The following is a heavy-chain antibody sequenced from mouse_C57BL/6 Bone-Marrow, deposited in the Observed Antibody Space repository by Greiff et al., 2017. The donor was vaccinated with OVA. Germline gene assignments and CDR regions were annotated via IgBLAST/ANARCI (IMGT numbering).Heavy chain of an antibody. CDR2: INPSSGYT. CDR3: ARSDYGSWAY. V-gene: IGHV1-4*01. CDR1: GYTFTSYT. D-gene: IGHD1-1*01. J-gene: IGHJ3*01. Sequence: VQLQESGAELARPGASVKMSCKASGYTFTSYTMHWVKQRPGQGLEWIGYINPSSGYTKYKQKFKDKATLTADKSSSTAYMQLSSLTSEDSAVYYCARSDYGSWAYWGQGTLVTVSA.